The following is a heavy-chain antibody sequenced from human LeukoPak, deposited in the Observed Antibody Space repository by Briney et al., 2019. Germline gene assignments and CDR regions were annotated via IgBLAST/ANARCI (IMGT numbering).Heavy chain of an antibody. CDR1: GFTFNTYA. D-gene: IGHD2-8*02. CDR2: IGATSGTT. CDR3: ARALSYWDYFDS. V-gene: IGHV3-23*01. Sequence: PGGSLRLACAASGFTFNTYAMNWVRQSPGKGLEWVSAIGATSGTTFYADSVKGRFTVSRDNSQNTLYLQMAGLRAEDTAIYYCARALSYWDYFDSWGQGTLVTVSS. J-gene: IGHJ4*02.